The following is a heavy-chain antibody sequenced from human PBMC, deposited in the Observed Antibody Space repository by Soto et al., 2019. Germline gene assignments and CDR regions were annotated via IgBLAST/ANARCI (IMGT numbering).Heavy chain of an antibody. CDR3: ARDSNYDSSGYAYYYYYGMDV. Sequence: GGSLRLSCAASGFTFSSYSMNWVRQAPGKGLEWVSYISSSSTIYYADSVKGRFTISRDNAKNSLYLQMNSLRDEDTAVYYCARDSNYDSSGYAYYYYYGMDVWGQGTTVTLSS. D-gene: IGHD3-22*01. J-gene: IGHJ6*02. CDR2: ISSSSTI. CDR1: GFTFSSYS. V-gene: IGHV3-48*02.